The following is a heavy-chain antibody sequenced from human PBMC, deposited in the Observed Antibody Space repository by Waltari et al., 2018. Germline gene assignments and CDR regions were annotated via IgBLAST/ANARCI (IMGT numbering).Heavy chain of an antibody. CDR2: IYYSGST. D-gene: IGHD3-10*01. CDR1: GGSISSYY. Sequence: QVQLQESGPGLVKPSETLSLTCTVSGGSISSYYWSWIRQPPGKGLEWIGYIYYSGSTNYNPSLKSRVTISVDTSKNQCSLKLSSVTAADTAVYYCARYGSGSSYYYYGMDVWGQGTTVTVSS. V-gene: IGHV4-59*01. CDR3: ARYGSGSSYYYYGMDV. J-gene: IGHJ6*02.